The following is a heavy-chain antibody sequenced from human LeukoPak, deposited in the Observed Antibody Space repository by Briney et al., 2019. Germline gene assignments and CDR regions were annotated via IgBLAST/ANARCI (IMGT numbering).Heavy chain of an antibody. J-gene: IGHJ4*02. Sequence: ASVKVSCKASGYTVTSYGISWVRQAPGQGLEWMGWMSAYNGNTNYVQKLQGRVTMTTDTSTSTAYMELRSLRSDDTAVYYCARTPRSGTFYYFDYWGQGTLVTVSS. CDR3: ARTPRSGTFYYFDY. CDR1: GYTVTSYG. V-gene: IGHV1-18*01. CDR2: MSAYNGNT.